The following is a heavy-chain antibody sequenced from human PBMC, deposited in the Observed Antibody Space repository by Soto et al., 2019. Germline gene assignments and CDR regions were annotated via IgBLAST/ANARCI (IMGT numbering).Heavy chain of an antibody. J-gene: IGHJ3*01. CDR1: GFTFSSYG. Sequence: QVQLVESGGGVVQPGRSLRLSCAVSGFTFSSYGMHWVRQAPGKGLEWVAVIWYDGSNKYYGDSVKGRFTISRDNSKNTLYLQMNSLRGEDTAVYYCARVNYYTAFDLWGQGTMVTVSS. D-gene: IGHD3-10*01. CDR3: ARVNYYTAFDL. V-gene: IGHV3-33*01. CDR2: IWYDGSNK.